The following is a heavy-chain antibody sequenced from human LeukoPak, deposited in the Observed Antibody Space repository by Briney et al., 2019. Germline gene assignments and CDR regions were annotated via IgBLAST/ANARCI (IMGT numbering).Heavy chain of an antibody. J-gene: IGHJ4*02. CDR2: IYHRGSA. CDR1: GGSISSNNW. CDR3: AREVLSYSSRAFDY. Sequence: SETLSLTCGVSGGSISSNNWWSWVGQPPGQGLEWIGEIYHRGSAIYNPSLKRRVTISVDKSKNQLSLKLISVTAADTAVYSCAREVLSYSSRAFDYWGQGTVVTVSS. V-gene: IGHV4-4*02. D-gene: IGHD6-19*01.